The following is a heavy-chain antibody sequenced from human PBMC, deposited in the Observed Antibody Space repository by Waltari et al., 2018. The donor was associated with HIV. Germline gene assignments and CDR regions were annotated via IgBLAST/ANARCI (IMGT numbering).Heavy chain of an antibody. CDR1: AGSISRIVYH. D-gene: IGHD4-17*01. V-gene: IGHV4-39*07. CDR3: VAQDYSDSVDW. CDR2: IYYTGNT. Sequence: QLRLQASGPRLVKPSETLSLTSSVSAGSISRIVYHSAWIRQSPGKGLEWICSIYYTGNTYYKPSLKRRVTISIDTSKNQFSLRLTSVTAADTAIYYCVAQDYSDSVDWWGQGTLVTVFS. J-gene: IGHJ4*02.